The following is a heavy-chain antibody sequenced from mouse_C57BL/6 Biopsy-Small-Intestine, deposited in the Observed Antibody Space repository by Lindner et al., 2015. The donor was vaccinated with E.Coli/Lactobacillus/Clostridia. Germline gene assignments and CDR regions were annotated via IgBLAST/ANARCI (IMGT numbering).Heavy chain of an antibody. Sequence: VQLQESGAELVRPGTSVKMSCKASGYNFTNYWIGWAKQRPGHGLEWVGIIYPGGGYTNYNEKFKGKATLTADKSSSTAYMQFSSLTSEDSAVYFCAREYGSAYGDFFDFWGQGTTLTVSS. CDR1: GYNFTNYW. V-gene: IGHV1-63*01. CDR2: IYPGGGYT. J-gene: IGHJ2*01. CDR3: AREYGSAYGDFFDF. D-gene: IGHD1-1*01.